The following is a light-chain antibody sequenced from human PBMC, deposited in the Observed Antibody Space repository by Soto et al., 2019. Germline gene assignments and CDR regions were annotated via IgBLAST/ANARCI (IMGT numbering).Light chain of an antibody. CDR3: EPLSMYPPT. Sequence: IQLTPSPSSLSASVVARVTITCRASQGIINYLAWYQQKPGKAPKLLIYGASTLQSGVPSRLGGSGSGTDFTLTVSSLQPEAVATDYDEPLSMYPPTCGPGTKVYIK. CDR1: QGIINY. V-gene: IGKV1-9*01. CDR2: GAS. J-gene: IGKJ3*01.